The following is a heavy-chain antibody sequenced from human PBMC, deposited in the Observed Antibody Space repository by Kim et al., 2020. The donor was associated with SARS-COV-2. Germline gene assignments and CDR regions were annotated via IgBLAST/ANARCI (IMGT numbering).Heavy chain of an antibody. Sequence: GGSLRLSCAASGFIFSDYYMTWIRQAPGKGLEWVSYISSSGSYVNYAGSVKGRFTISRDNAKNSLYLQMSSLRAEDTALYYCARVPFGDLSAYYFDLWGQGTLVTVSS. D-gene: IGHD3-10*01. CDR3: ARVPFGDLSAYYFDL. CDR1: GFIFSDYY. V-gene: IGHV3-11*01. J-gene: IGHJ4*02. CDR2: ISSSGSYV.